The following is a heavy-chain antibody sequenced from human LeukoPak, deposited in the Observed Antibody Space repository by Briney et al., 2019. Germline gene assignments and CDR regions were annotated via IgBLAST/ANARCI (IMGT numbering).Heavy chain of an antibody. CDR2: ISSSSSYI. D-gene: IGHD3-10*01. CDR3: ARGRSGSGSYPDAFDI. V-gene: IGHV3-21*01. Sequence: PGGSLRLSCAASGFTFSSYSMNWVRQAPGKGLEWVSSISSSSSYIYYADSVKGRFTISRDNAKNSLYLQMNSLRAEDTAVYYCARGRSGSGSYPDAFDIWGQGTMVTVSS. J-gene: IGHJ3*02. CDR1: GFTFSSYS.